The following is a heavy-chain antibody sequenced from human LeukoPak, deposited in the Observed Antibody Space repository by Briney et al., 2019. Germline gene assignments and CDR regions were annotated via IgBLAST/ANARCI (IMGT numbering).Heavy chain of an antibody. D-gene: IGHD2-8*01. CDR3: VRGHNGFDS. CDR1: GFTFSSYG. J-gene: IGHJ4*02. Sequence: GGSLRLSCAASGFTFSSYGMHWVRQAPGKGLEWVAVISYDGSNKYYADSVKGRFTISRDDSRNSLYLQMNYLKTDDTAVYYCVRGHNGFDSWGQGTLVTVSS. CDR2: ISYDGSNK. V-gene: IGHV3-30*03.